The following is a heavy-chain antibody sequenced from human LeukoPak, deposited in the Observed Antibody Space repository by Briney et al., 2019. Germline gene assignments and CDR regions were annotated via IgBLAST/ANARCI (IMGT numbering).Heavy chain of an antibody. CDR3: ARDQEAPSYYYGSGSYPNWFDP. CDR1: GGTFSSYA. Sequence: SVKVSCKASGGTFSSYAISWVRQAPGQGLEWMGGIIPIFGTANYAQKFQGRVTITTDESTSTAYMELSSLRSEDTAVYYCARDQEAPSYYYGSGSYPNWFDPWGQGTLVTVSS. D-gene: IGHD3-10*01. J-gene: IGHJ5*02. CDR2: IIPIFGTA. V-gene: IGHV1-69*05.